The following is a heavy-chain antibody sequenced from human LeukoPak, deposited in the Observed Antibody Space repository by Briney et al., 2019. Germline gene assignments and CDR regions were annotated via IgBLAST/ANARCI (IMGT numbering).Heavy chain of an antibody. Sequence: GGSLRLSCAASGFPFTNAWMSWVRQAPAKGLEWVGRIKSSSDGGTIDYAPPVKGRFTISRDDSKSTLYLQMNSLKTEDTAVYYCTTWPARSFDSWGQGTLAPVSS. CDR1: GFPFTNAW. CDR3: TTWPARSFDS. J-gene: IGHJ4*02. V-gene: IGHV3-15*01. CDR2: IKSSSDGGTI. D-gene: IGHD5-12*01.